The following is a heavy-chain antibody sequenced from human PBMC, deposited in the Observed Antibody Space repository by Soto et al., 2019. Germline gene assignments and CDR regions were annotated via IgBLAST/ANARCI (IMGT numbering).Heavy chain of an antibody. Sequence: QPGGSLRLSCAASGFTFSNYFMHWVRQAPGKGLEWVSLIDGDGRFTNYADSVRGRLTISRDNAKNTLYLQMNSLRVDDTALYYCVRGGYHDSGGFYPPFDTWGQGALVTVSS. CDR1: GFTFSNYF. CDR2: IDGDGRFT. J-gene: IGHJ5*02. V-gene: IGHV3-74*01. CDR3: VRGGYHDSGGFYPPFDT. D-gene: IGHD3-10*01.